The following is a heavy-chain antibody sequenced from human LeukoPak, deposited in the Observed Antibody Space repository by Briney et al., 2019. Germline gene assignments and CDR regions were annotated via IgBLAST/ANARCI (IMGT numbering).Heavy chain of an antibody. J-gene: IGHJ4*02. CDR1: GFTFKKYA. CDR3: VKFKGSYGDYEPSDY. Sequence: PGGSLRLSCSASGFTFKKYAMHWVRQAPGKGLEYVSAINSNGGRTYYADSVKGRFTISRDNSRNTLYLQMSSLRPEDTALYYCVKFKGSYGDYEPSDYWGQGTLVTVSS. CDR2: INSNGGRT. D-gene: IGHD4-17*01. V-gene: IGHV3-64D*06.